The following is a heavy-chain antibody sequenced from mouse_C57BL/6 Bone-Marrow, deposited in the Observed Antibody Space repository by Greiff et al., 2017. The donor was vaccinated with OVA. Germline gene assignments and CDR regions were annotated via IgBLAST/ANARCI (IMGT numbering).Heavy chain of an antibody. V-gene: IGHV1-5*01. Sequence: EVQRVESGTVLARPGASVKMSCKTSGYTFTSYWMHWVKQRPGQGLEWIGAIYPGNSDTSYNQKFKGKAKLTAVTSASTAYMELSSLTNEDSAVYYCARSSYYYGSSYGWFAYWGQGTLVTVSA. CDR2: IYPGNSDT. CDR3: ARSSYYYGSSYGWFAY. CDR1: GYTFTSYW. D-gene: IGHD1-1*01. J-gene: IGHJ3*01.